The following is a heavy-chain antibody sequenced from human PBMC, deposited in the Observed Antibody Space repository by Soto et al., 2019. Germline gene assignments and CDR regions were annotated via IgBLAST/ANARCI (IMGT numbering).Heavy chain of an antibody. V-gene: IGHV6-1*01. CDR3: ARDKNVVPAAPDYGMDV. D-gene: IGHD2-2*01. Sequence: SQPLSLTCAISGDSVSSNSAAWNWIRQSPSRGLEWLGRTYYRSKWYNDYAVSVKSRITINPDTSKNQFSLQLNSVTPEDTAVYYCARDKNVVPAAPDYGMDVWGQGTTVTVSS. CDR1: GDSVSSNSAA. J-gene: IGHJ6*02. CDR2: TYYRSKWYN.